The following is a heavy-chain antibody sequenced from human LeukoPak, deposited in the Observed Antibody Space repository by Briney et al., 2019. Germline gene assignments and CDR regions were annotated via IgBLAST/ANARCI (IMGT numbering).Heavy chain of an antibody. CDR3: ARDGPYIVATIFPFDY. CDR1: GVSISSYY. J-gene: IGHJ4*02. Sequence: SETLSLTCTVSGVSISSYYWSWIRQPPGKGLEWIGYIYYSGGTYYNPSLKSRVTMSVDTSKNQFSLKLSSVTAADTAVYYCARDGPYIVATIFPFDYWGQGTLVTVSS. V-gene: IGHV4-59*12. D-gene: IGHD5-12*01. CDR2: IYYSGGT.